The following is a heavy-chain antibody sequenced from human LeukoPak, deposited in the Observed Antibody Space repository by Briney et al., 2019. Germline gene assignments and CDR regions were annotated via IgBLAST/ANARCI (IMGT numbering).Heavy chain of an antibody. V-gene: IGHV3-15*07. CDR3: AKDLSSGDYFSDY. J-gene: IGHJ4*02. Sequence: GGSLRLSCAASGFTFSNAWMNWVRQAPGKGLEWVGRIKSKTDGGTTDYAAPVKGRFTISRDDSKNTLYLQMNSLRAEDTAVYYCAKDLSSGDYFSDYWGQGTLVTVSS. CDR1: GFTFSNAW. D-gene: IGHD4-17*01. CDR2: IKSKTDGGTT.